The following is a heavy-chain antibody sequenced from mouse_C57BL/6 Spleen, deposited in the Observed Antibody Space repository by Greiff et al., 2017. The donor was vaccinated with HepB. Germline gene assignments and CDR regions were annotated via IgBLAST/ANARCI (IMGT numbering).Heavy chain of an antibody. V-gene: IGHV1-62-2*01. CDR2: FYPGSGSI. D-gene: IGHD1-3*01. J-gene: IGHJ4*01. CDR3: ARQITDYYAMDY. CDR1: GYTFTEYT. Sequence: VQLKESGAELVKPGASVKLSCKASGYTFTEYTIHWVKQRSGQGLEWIGWFYPGSGSIKYNEKFKDKATVTADKSSSTVYMELSRLTSEDSAVYFCARQITDYYAMDYWGQGTSVTVSS.